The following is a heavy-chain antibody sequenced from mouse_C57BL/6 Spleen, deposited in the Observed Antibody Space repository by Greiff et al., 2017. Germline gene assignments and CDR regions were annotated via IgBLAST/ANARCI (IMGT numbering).Heavy chain of an antibody. V-gene: IGHV5-6*02. CDR2: ISSGGSYT. Sequence: EVKVVESGGDLVKPGGSLKLSCAASGFTFSSYGMSWVRQPPDKRLEWVATISSGGSYTYSPDSVKGRFTISRDNAKNTLYLQRSSLKSEDTARDYCARRGDGSSYEAMDYWGQGTSVTVSS. J-gene: IGHJ4*01. D-gene: IGHD1-1*01. CDR1: GFTFSSYG. CDR3: ARRGDGSSYEAMDY.